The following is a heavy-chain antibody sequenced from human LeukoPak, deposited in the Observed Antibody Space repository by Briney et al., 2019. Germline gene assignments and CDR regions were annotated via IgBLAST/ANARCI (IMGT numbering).Heavy chain of an antibody. CDR3: ARGGPSYYYDSSGYFVDY. CDR2: FDPEDGET. CDR1: GYTLTELS. D-gene: IGHD3-22*01. V-gene: IGHV1-24*01. Sequence: ASVKVSCKVSGYTLTELSMHWVRQAPGKGLEWMGGFDPEDGETIYAQKFQGRVTITADESTSTAYMELSSLRSEDTAVYYCARGGPSYYYDSSGYFVDYWGQGTLVTVSS. J-gene: IGHJ4*02.